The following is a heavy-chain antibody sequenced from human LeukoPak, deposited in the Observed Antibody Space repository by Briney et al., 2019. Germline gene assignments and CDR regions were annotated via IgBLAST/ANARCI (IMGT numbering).Heavy chain of an antibody. V-gene: IGHV4-59*08. Sequence: SETLSLTCTVSGGSISSYYWSWVRQPPGKGLEWIWYIYYSGSTNYNPSLKSRVTISVDTSKNQFSLKLSSVTAADTAVYYCARTYYYDSSGYYQIDYWGQGTLVTVSS. D-gene: IGHD3-22*01. CDR3: ARTYYYDSSGYYQIDY. CDR2: IYYSGST. CDR1: GGSISSYY. J-gene: IGHJ4*02.